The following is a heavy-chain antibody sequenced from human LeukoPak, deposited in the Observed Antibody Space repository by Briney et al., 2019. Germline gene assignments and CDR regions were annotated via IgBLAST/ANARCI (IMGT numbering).Heavy chain of an antibody. CDR2: IYTSGST. CDR1: GGSISSYY. CDR3: ASARWSGTFYYYMDV. D-gene: IGHD3-3*01. J-gene: IGHJ6*03. V-gene: IGHV4-4*07. Sequence: SETLSLTCTASGGSISSYYWSWIRQPAGKGLEWIARIYTSGSTNYNPSLKSRVTISVDKSKNQFSLKLSSVTAADTAVYYCASARWSGTFYYYMDVWGKGTTVTVSS.